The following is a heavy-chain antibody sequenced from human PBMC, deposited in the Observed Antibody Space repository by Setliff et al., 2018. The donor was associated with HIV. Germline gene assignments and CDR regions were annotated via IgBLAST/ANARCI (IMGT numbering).Heavy chain of an antibody. CDR3: ASQYSGSAQNYMDV. Sequence: KPSETLSLTCAVYGGFFSGYYWSWIRQPPGEGLEWIGEVNYSGNTNYNPSLKTRVNISVDTSKNQFSLNLRSVSAADTAVYYCASQYSGSAQNYMDVWGQGTTVTVSS. D-gene: IGHD5-12*01. CDR2: VNYSGNT. J-gene: IGHJ6*03. CDR1: GGFFSGYY. V-gene: IGHV4-34*01.